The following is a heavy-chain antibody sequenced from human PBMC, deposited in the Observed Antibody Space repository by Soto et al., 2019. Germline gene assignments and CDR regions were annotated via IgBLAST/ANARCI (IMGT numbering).Heavy chain of an antibody. CDR2: MNPDSGNT. CDR3: ARRRGSNGWFDL. Sequence: QVQLVQSGAEVKKPGASVKVSCKASGYTFINYDINWVRQATGQGLEWVGWMNPDSGNTGYAQNFQGRVTTTGNTSISSVYMELSSLTSEDTAVYYCARRRGSNGWFDLWGQGTLVTVSS. CDR1: GYTFINYD. V-gene: IGHV1-8*01. J-gene: IGHJ5*02. D-gene: IGHD2-8*01.